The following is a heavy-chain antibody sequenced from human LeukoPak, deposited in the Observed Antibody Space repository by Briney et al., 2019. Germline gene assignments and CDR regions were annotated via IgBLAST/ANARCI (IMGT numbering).Heavy chain of an antibody. V-gene: IGHV4-39*07. CDR1: GGSISSSSYY. CDR3: ARASSRSYGSGSYSLDYYYYMDV. CDR2: IYYSGST. J-gene: IGHJ6*03. D-gene: IGHD3-10*01. Sequence: SETLSLTCTVSGGSISSSSYYWGWIRQPPGKGLEWIGSIYYSGSTYYNPSLKSRVTISVDTSKNQFSLKLSSVTAADTAVYYCARASSRSYGSGSYSLDYYYYMDVWGKGTTVTVSS.